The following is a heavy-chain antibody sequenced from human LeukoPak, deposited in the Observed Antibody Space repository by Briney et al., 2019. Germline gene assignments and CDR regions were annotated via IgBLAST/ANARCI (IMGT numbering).Heavy chain of an antibody. V-gene: IGHV4-61*02. CDR3: ASIRSREDYYYYYMDV. CDR1: GGSISSGSYY. D-gene: IGHD3-3*01. Sequence: SETLSLTCTVSGGSISSGSYYWSWIRQPAGKGLEWIGRIYTSGSTNYNPSLKSRVTISVDTSKNQFSLKLSSVTAADTAVYYCASIRSREDYYYYYMDVWGKGTTVTVSS. J-gene: IGHJ6*03. CDR2: IYTSGST.